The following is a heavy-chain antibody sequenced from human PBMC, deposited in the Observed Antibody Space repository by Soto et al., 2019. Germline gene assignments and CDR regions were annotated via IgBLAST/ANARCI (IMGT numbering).Heavy chain of an antibody. CDR1: GFTFSSYA. D-gene: IGHD4-17*01. V-gene: IGHV3-23*01. Sequence: EVQLLESGGGLVQPGGSLRLSCAASGFTFSSYAMIWVRQAPGKGLEWVSTLSGSGGSTYYADSVKGRFNISRDKSKNTLYLQMNSLRGEDTAVYCETTSIDYWGQGTLVTVSS. CDR2: LSGSGGST. CDR3: TTSIDY. J-gene: IGHJ4*02.